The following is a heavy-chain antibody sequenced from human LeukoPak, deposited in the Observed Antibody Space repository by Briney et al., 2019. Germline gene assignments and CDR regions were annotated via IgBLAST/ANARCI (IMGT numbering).Heavy chain of an antibody. J-gene: IGHJ4*02. CDR1: GVTFSSDW. Sequence: GGSLRLSCAASGVTFSSDWMTWGREGPGGGVERGADRKQDESEKYYVDSVKGRFTISRDNAENSLYLQMNSLRAEDTAVYYCARDQFYYGSGNYYKSLDYWGQGTLVTVSS. D-gene: IGHD3-10*01. CDR3: ARDQFYYGSGNYYKSLDY. V-gene: IGHV3-7*01. CDR2: RKQDESEK.